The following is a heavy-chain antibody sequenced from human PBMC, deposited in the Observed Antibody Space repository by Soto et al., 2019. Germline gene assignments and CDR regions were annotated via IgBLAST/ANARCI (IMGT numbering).Heavy chain of an antibody. CDR1: GFTFSSYG. D-gene: IGHD2-2*01. CDR2: IWYDGSNK. V-gene: IGHV3-33*01. CDR3: ARDLRPRVAVPAGY. J-gene: IGHJ4*02. Sequence: SLRLSCAASGFTFSSYGMHWVRQAPGKGLEWVAVIWYDGSNKYYADSVKGRFTISRDNSKNTLYLQMNSLRAEDTAVYYCARDLRPRVAVPAGYWGQGTLVTVSS.